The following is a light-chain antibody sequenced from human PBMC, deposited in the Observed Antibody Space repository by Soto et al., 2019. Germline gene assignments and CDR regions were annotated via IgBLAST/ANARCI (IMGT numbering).Light chain of an antibody. CDR1: SSDIGGYKY. CDR2: EVS. V-gene: IGLV2-14*01. J-gene: IGLJ3*02. Sequence: QSVLTQPASVSGSLGQSITISCTGTSSDIGGYKYVSWYQQHPGKAPKLIIFEVSNRPSGVSDRLSGSNSGNTASLTISGLQAEDEADYYCTSYSRYRVLVFGGGTKVTVL. CDR3: TSYSRYRVLV.